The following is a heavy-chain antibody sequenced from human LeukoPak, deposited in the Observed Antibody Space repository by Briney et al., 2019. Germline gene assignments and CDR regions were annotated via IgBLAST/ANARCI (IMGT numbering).Heavy chain of an antibody. J-gene: IGHJ4*02. D-gene: IGHD5-12*01. CDR2: ISSSSSYI. V-gene: IGHV3-21*01. Sequence: ETLSLTCTVSDYSISSGYYWGWIRQPPGKGLEWVSSISSSSSYIYYADSVKGRFTISRDNAKNSLYLQMNSLRAEDTAVYYCARDVQVATIYPLDYWGQGTLVTVSS. CDR1: DYSISSGYY. CDR3: ARDVQVATIYPLDY.